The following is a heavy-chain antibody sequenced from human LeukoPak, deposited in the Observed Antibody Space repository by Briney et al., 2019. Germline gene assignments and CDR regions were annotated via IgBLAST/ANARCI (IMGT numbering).Heavy chain of an antibody. Sequence: ASVKVSCKASGGTFSSYAISWVRQAPGQGLEWMGGIIPIFGTANYAQKFQGRVTITRDTSASTAYMELSSLRSEDTAVYYCARDRKAVAGSFDYWGQGTLVTVSS. D-gene: IGHD6-19*01. V-gene: IGHV1-69*05. J-gene: IGHJ4*02. CDR2: IIPIFGTA. CDR1: GGTFSSYA. CDR3: ARDRKAVAGSFDY.